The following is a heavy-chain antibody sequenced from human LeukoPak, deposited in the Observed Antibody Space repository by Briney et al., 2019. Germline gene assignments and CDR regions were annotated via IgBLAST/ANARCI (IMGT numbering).Heavy chain of an antibody. D-gene: IGHD6-13*01. CDR1: GYNFLNYW. Sequence: GESLKISCKASGYNFLNYWIGWVREMPGKGLEWMGVVYPDDSDVRYSPSFQGQVTISADKSNNVAYLQWSSLKASDTAMYYCARPQYSSNWLYDFDIWGQGTMVTVSS. CDR3: ARPQYSSNWLYDFDI. CDR2: VYPDDSDV. V-gene: IGHV5-51*01. J-gene: IGHJ3*02.